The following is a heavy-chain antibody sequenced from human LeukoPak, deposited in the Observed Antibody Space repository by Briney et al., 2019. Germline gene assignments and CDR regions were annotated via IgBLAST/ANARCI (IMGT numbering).Heavy chain of an antibody. CDR3: ARETFYYDNTGHYYSAFEDY. J-gene: IGHJ4*02. CDR2: ISTSDNTI. V-gene: IGHV3-11*04. Sequence: PGGSLRLSCAASGFTFRDYYMSWIRQSPGKGLEWVSYISTSDNTIYYADSVKGRFTISRDNAKNSLSLQMNSLRAEDTAVYYCARETFYYDNTGHYYSAFEDYWGQGTLVTVSS. CDR1: GFTFRDYY. D-gene: IGHD3-22*01.